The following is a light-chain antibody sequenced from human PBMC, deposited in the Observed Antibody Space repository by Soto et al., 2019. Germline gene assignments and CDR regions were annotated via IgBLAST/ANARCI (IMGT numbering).Light chain of an antibody. V-gene: IGLV1-47*01. CDR1: SSNIGSNF. CDR2: RNN. Sequence: QSVLTQPPSASGTPGQSVTISCSGGSSNIGSNFVFWYQQLPGTTPKLLIFRNNQRPSGVPDRFSGSKSGTSASLAISGLRSEDEADYYCAARDDSLSGHVFGTGTKLTVL. J-gene: IGLJ1*01. CDR3: AARDDSLSGHV.